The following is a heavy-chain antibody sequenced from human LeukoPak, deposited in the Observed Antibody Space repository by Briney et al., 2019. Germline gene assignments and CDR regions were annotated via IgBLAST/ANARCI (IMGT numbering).Heavy chain of an antibody. J-gene: IGHJ4*02. V-gene: IGHV3-23*01. CDR2: ISGSGDST. CDR3: AKHSSAYYFNLYYFDF. Sequence: GGSLRLSCAASGFTFSSYAMSCVRQAPGKGLEWVSGISGSGDSTYYADSVKGRFTISRDNSKNTLYLQMNSLRAEDTAVYYCAKHSSAYYFNLYYFDFWGQGTLVTVSS. D-gene: IGHD3-22*01. CDR1: GFTFSSYA.